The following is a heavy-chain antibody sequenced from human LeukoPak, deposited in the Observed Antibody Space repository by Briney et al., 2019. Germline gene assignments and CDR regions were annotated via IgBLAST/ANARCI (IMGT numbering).Heavy chain of an antibody. Sequence: GGSLRLSCAASGFTFSSYAMSWVRQAPGKGLEWFSAISGSGGSTYYADSVKGRFTISRDNSKNTLYLQMNSLRAEDTAVYYCARGYSYGGYYFDYWGQGTLVTVSS. CDR1: GFTFSSYA. D-gene: IGHD5-18*01. J-gene: IGHJ4*02. CDR3: ARGYSYGGYYFDY. CDR2: ISGSGGST. V-gene: IGHV3-23*01.